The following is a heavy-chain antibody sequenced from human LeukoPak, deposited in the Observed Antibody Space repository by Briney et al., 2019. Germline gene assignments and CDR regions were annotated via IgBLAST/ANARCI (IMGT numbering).Heavy chain of an antibody. CDR3: AKDHQYYYDSSGYYYDNWFDP. J-gene: IGHJ5*02. Sequence: GRSLRLSCAASGFTFSSYAMSWVRQAPGKGLEWVSAISGSGGSTYYADSVKGRFTISRDNSKNTLYLQMNSLRAEDTAVYYCAKDHQYYYDSSGYYYDNWFDPWGQRTLVTVSS. V-gene: IGHV3-23*01. CDR1: GFTFSSYA. D-gene: IGHD3-22*01. CDR2: ISGSGGST.